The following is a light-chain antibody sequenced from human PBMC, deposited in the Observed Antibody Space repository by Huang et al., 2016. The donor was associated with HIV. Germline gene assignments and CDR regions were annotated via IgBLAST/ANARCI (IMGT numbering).Light chain of an antibody. V-gene: IGKV1-12*01. CDR2: AAS. Sequence: DIQMTQSPSSVSASIGDRVTITCRASQDISTWLAWYQHKQGKAPKLLIYAASTLQSGVPSRFSGSGSRTDFTLTISSLQPEDFATYYCQQANSLPATFGQGTKLDI. J-gene: IGKJ2*01. CDR3: QQANSLPAT. CDR1: QDISTW.